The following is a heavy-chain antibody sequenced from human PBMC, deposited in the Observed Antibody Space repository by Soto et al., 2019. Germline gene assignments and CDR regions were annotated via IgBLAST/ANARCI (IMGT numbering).Heavy chain of an antibody. CDR1: GGSINSGGYC. J-gene: IGHJ4*02. Sequence: QVQLQESGPGLVKPSQTLSLTCTVSGGSINSGGYCWSWIRQHPGKGLDWIGCISYGGSTSYNPSLKGRVTLSVDPPKNQFSLKLTSVTAADTAVYYCSRGILVWGQGALITVSS. CDR3: SRGILV. V-gene: IGHV4-31*03. CDR2: ISYGGST. D-gene: IGHD5-18*01.